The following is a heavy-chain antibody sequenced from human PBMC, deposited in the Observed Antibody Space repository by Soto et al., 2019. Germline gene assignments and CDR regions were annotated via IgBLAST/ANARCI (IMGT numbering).Heavy chain of an antibody. Sequence: ASVKVSCKASGYAFTGYYMHWVRQAPGQGLEWMGWINPNSGGTNYAQKFQGRVTMTRDTSISTAYMELSGLRSDDTAVYYCARDRRYYYDSSGHPSHMDVWGQGTTDTVS. D-gene: IGHD3-22*01. CDR3: ARDRRYYYDSSGHPSHMDV. V-gene: IGHV1-2*02. J-gene: IGHJ6*02. CDR2: INPNSGGT. CDR1: GYAFTGYY.